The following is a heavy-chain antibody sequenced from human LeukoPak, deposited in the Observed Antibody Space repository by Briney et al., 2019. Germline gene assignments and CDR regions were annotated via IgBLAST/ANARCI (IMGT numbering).Heavy chain of an antibody. CDR2: IYYSGSA. D-gene: IGHD6-19*01. J-gene: IGHJ4*02. V-gene: IGHV4-59*01. Sequence: SETLSFTCTVAGGSISGFYWGWIRQAPGKGLEWIGFIYYSGSANYNPSLKSRVTMSVDTSKNQFSLKLSSVTAADTAFYYCARDRDSSGWFDYWGQGTLVTVSS. CDR1: GGSISGFY. CDR3: ARDRDSSGWFDY.